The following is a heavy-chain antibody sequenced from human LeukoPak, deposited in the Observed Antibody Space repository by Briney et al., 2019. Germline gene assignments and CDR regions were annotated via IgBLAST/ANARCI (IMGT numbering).Heavy chain of an antibody. D-gene: IGHD6-13*01. CDR1: GGSISSYY. CDR2: IYSTGST. CDR3: ARQIASAGTASFDF. V-gene: IGHV4-4*07. Sequence: SETLSLTCAVSGGSISSYYWCWIRQPAGKGLEWIGRIYSTGSTNYNPSLKSRVTMSVGTSKNRFSLRLRSVTAADTAVYYCARQIASAGTASFDFWGQGALVTVSS. J-gene: IGHJ4*02.